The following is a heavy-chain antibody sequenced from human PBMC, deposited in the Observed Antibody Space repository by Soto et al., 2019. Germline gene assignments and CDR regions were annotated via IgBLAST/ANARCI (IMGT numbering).Heavy chain of an antibody. V-gene: IGHV2-5*02. D-gene: IGHD3-3*01. CDR3: AHRATMTIFGLIMDNGIWFDP. J-gene: IGHJ5*02. CDR1: GLSLSTSGAA. Sequence: QINLIESGPTLVNPTQTLTLTCTFSGLSLSTSGAAVGWVRQPPGRALEWLALIYWDGDTRYNASLGNRLTITKDTSMNQLVRTLTNVDRADTATYYCAHRATMTIFGLIMDNGIWFDPWGQGTRVIVSS. CDR2: IYWDGDT.